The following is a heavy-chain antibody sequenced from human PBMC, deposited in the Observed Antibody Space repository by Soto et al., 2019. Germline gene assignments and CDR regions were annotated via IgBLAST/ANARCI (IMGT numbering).Heavy chain of an antibody. D-gene: IGHD3-22*01. CDR1: GVSISSSY. V-gene: IGHV4-59*01. Sequence: SETLSLTCTVSGVSISSSYWSWIRQSPGKGLEWIGYVYYSGSTNYNPSLKSRVTTSVDTSKNQFSLKLSSVTAADTAVYYCVRGYYDTSGQSNTFDIWGQGTMVTVSS. CDR2: VYYSGST. J-gene: IGHJ3*02. CDR3: VRGYYDTSGQSNTFDI.